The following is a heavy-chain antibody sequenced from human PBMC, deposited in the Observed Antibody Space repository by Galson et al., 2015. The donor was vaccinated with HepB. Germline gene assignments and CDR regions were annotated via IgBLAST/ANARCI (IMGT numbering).Heavy chain of an antibody. Sequence: SLRLSCAASGFTFSSYGMHWVRQAPGKGLEWVAFIRYDGSNKYYADSVKGRFTISRDNSKNTLYLQMNSLRAEDTAVYYCAKDVLLWFGELLGVLMDYYGMDVWGQGTTVTVSS. CDR1: GFTFSSYG. CDR3: AKDVLLWFGELLGVLMDYYGMDV. D-gene: IGHD3-10*01. V-gene: IGHV3-30*02. J-gene: IGHJ6*02. CDR2: IRYDGSNK.